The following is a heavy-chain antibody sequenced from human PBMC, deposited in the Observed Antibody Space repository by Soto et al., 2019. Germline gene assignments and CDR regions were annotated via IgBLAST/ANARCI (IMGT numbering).Heavy chain of an antibody. J-gene: IGHJ6*02. CDR2: IVVGSGDT. Sequence: ASVKVSCKASGFTFTSPAVQWVRQARGQRLEWIGWIVVGSGDTNSAQKFQERVTITRDMSTSTAYIELSSLRSEDTAVYYCAATIXAAVGTGYYYGMDVWGQGTTVTVSS. V-gene: IGHV1-58*01. CDR1: GFTFTSPA. D-gene: IGHD6-13*01. CDR3: AATIXAAVGTGYYYGMDV.